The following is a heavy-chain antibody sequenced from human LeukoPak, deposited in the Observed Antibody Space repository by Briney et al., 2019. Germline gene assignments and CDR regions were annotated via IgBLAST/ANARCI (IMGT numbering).Heavy chain of an antibody. CDR3: ARVTGYMTEDYFDY. D-gene: IGHD6-13*01. CDR2: IYYSGST. Sequence: PSETLSLTCTVSGGSINSYYWSWIRQPPGNGLEWIGYIYYSGSTNYNPSLKSRVTISVDTSKNQFSLRLSSVTAADTAVYYCARVTGYMTEDYFDYWGQGTLITVSS. V-gene: IGHV4-59*01. J-gene: IGHJ4*02. CDR1: GGSINSYY.